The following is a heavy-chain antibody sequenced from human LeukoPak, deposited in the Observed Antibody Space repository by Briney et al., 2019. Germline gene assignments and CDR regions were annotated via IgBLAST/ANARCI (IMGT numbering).Heavy chain of an antibody. Sequence: PGRSLRLSCAASGFTFSSYGMHWVRQAPGKGLEWVAVIWYDGSNKYYADSVKGRFTISRDNSKNTLYLQMNSLRAEDTAVYFCAKDRSSGWSYYYGMDVWGQGTTVAVSS. J-gene: IGHJ6*02. CDR3: AKDRSSGWSYYYGMDV. CDR1: GFTFSSYG. V-gene: IGHV3-33*06. D-gene: IGHD6-19*01. CDR2: IWYDGSNK.